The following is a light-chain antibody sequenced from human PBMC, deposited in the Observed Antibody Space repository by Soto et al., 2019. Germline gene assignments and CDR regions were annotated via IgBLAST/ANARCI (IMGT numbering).Light chain of an antibody. CDR2: WAS. V-gene: IGKV4-1*01. CDR1: QSVLYSSNNKNY. CDR3: QQYESTPPT. J-gene: IGKJ2*01. Sequence: DIVMTQSPDSLAVSLGERATINCKSSQSVLYSSNNKNYLAWYQQRPGQPHKLLIYWASTRESGVPDRFSGSGSGTDFTLTITSLQAEDVAVYYCQQYESTPPTFGQGTKWEIK.